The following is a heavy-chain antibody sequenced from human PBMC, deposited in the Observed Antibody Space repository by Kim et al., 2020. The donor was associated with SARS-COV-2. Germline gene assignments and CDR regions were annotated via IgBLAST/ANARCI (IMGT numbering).Heavy chain of an antibody. D-gene: IGHD6-19*01. Sequence: QKFQGWVTMTRDTSISTAYMELSRLRSDDTAVYYCARDAQQWLSQGAFDIWGQGTMVTVSS. V-gene: IGHV1-2*04. CDR3: ARDAQQWLSQGAFDI. J-gene: IGHJ3*02.